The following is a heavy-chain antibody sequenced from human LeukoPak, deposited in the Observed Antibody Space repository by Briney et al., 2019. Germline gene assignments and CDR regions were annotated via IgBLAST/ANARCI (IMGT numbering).Heavy chain of an antibody. CDR1: GFSFDTYW. CDR3: ARHFYGDYAFDY. CDR2: IFPADSDV. J-gene: IGHJ4*02. D-gene: IGHD4-17*01. Sequence: GESLKISCKGSGFSFDTYWIGWVRQMPGKGLEWMGMIFPADSDVRKSPSFQGQVTISADRSISTAYLQWSSLKASDTAIYYCARHFYGDYAFDYWGLGTLVTVSS. V-gene: IGHV5-51*01.